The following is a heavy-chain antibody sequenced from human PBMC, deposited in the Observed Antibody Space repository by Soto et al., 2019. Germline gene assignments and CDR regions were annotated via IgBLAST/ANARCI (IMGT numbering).Heavy chain of an antibody. D-gene: IGHD3-10*01. CDR1: GGSISSGGYY. CDR2: IYYSGGT. CDR3: ARDRQGFGETRGFDY. V-gene: IGHV4-31*03. Sequence: QVQLQESGPGLVKPSQTLSLTCTVSGGSISSGGYYWSWIRQHPGTGLEWIGYIYYSGGTYYNPSLKSRVTISVDTSKNQFSLKLSSVTAADTAVYYCARDRQGFGETRGFDYWGQGTLVTVSS. J-gene: IGHJ4*02.